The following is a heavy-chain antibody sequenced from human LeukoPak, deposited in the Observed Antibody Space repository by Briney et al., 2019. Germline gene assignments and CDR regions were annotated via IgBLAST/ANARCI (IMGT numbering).Heavy chain of an antibody. J-gene: IGHJ5*02. D-gene: IGHD3-22*01. CDR2: IYHSGST. Sequence: SQTLSLTCAVSGGSISSGGYSWSWIRQPPGKGLEWIGYIYHSGSTYYNPSLKSRVTISVDRSKNQFSLKLSSVTAADTAVYYCARKYYDSSGYYGTGWFDPWGQGTLVTVSS. CDR1: GGSISSGGYS. CDR3: ARKYYDSSGYYGTGWFDP. V-gene: IGHV4-30-2*01.